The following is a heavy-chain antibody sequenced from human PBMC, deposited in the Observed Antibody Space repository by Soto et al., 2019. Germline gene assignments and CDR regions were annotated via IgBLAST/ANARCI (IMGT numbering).Heavy chain of an antibody. Sequence: GGSLRLSXTASGFTFGDYAMSWFRKAPGKGLEWVGFIRRKAYGGTTEYAASVKGRFTISRDDSKSIAYLQMNSLKTEDTAVYYCTRGIWGTVTSNWFDPWGQGTLVTVSS. CDR2: IRRKAYGGTT. V-gene: IGHV3-49*03. CDR3: TRGIWGTVTSNWFDP. CDR1: GFTFGDYA. D-gene: IGHD4-4*01. J-gene: IGHJ5*02.